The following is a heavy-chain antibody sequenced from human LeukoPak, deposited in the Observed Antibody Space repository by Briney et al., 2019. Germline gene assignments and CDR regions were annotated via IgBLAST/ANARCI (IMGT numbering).Heavy chain of an antibody. CDR2: IKQDGSEK. V-gene: IGHV3-7*03. CDR1: GFTFSSYW. D-gene: IGHD6-19*01. CDR3: ARPKGRIAVAGFDY. J-gene: IGHJ4*02. Sequence: GGSLRLSCAASGFTFSSYWMSWVRQAPGKGLEWVANIKQDGSEKYYVDSVKGRFTISRDNAKNSLYLQMNSLRAEDTAVYYCARPKGRIAVAGFDYWGQGTLVTVSS.